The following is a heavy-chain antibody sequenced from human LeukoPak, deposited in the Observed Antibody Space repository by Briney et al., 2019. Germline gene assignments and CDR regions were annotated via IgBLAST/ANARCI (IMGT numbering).Heavy chain of an antibody. D-gene: IGHD6-19*01. J-gene: IGHJ4*02. CDR3: ARGRSSGLSSSIDN. Sequence: SETLSLTCAVYGGSFRAYYWSWIRQSPRKGLEWIGEINRSGSTNYTPSLKSRVTMSLDTSKNQFSLRLKSVTAADTALYYCARGRSSGLSSSIDNWGQGTLVTVSS. CDR2: INRSGST. CDR1: GGSFRAYY. V-gene: IGHV4-34*01.